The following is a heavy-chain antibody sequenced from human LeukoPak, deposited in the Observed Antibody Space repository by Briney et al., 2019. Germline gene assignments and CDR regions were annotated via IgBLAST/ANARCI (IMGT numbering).Heavy chain of an antibody. J-gene: IGHJ4*02. CDR3: ARVPLAMCSSTSCLKYYFDY. CDR2: IKQDGSEK. V-gene: IGHV3-7*01. D-gene: IGHD2-2*01. Sequence: PGGSLRLSCAAPGFIFSSYGMHWVRQAPGKGLEWVANIKQDGSEKYYVDSVKGRFTISRDNAKNSLYLQMNSLRAEDTAVYYCARVPLAMCSSTSCLKYYFDYWGQGTLVTVSS. CDR1: GFIFSSYG.